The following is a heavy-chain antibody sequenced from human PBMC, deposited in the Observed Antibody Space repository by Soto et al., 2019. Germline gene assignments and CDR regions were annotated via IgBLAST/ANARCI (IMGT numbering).Heavy chain of an antibody. V-gene: IGHV4-31*03. CDR3: ARGLAAAGLFGFGP. CDR1: GGSISSDGSY. J-gene: IGHJ5*02. D-gene: IGHD6-13*01. CDR2: LFYSGST. Sequence: QVQLQESGPGLVKPSQTLSLTCTVSGGSISSDGSYWSWIRQHPGKGLEWFGCLFYSGSTYYNPSLKSRVTISVDTSKNQFSLKLSSVTAADTAVYYCARGLAAAGLFGFGPWGQGTLVTVSS.